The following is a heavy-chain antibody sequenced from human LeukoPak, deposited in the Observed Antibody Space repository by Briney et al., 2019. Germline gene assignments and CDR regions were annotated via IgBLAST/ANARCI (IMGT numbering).Heavy chain of an antibody. CDR1: GFTFSRYW. V-gene: IGHV3-7*01. CDR3: GVVY. CDR2: IREDGSEK. Sequence: PGGSLRRYCAASGFTFSRYWMNWVRQAPGKGLEWVANIREDGSEKYYVDSVKGRFTISRDNTKNLLYLEMSSLRAEDTAVYYCGVVYWGQGTLVTVSS. J-gene: IGHJ4*02.